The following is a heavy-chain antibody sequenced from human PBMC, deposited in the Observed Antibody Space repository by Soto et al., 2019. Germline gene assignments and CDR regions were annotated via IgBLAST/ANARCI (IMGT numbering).Heavy chain of an antibody. D-gene: IGHD3-22*01. Sequence: GGSLRLSCAASGFTFSDYYMSWIRQAPGKGLEWVSYISSSGSSIYYADSVKGRLTISRDNGKKSLYLQMNSLRAEDTAVYYCARVTYSSDRSAYPDYFDYWGQGTLVTVSS. CDR1: GFTFSDYY. CDR3: ARVTYSSDRSAYPDYFDY. CDR2: ISSSGSSI. V-gene: IGHV3-11*01. J-gene: IGHJ4*02.